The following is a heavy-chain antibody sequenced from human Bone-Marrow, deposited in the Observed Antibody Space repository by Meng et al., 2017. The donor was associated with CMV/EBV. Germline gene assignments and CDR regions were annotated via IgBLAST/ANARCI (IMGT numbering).Heavy chain of an antibody. CDR1: GGSISSSSYC. V-gene: IGHV4-39*07. D-gene: IGHD2-2*01. Sequence: SETLSLTCTVSGGSISSSSYCWGWIRQPPGKGLEWIGSIYYSGSTYYNPSLKSRVTISVDTSKNQFSLKLSSVTAADTAVYYCQRWLFGSSTSCADYWGQGTLVTVSS. J-gene: IGHJ4*02. CDR3: QRWLFGSSTSCADY. CDR2: IYYSGST.